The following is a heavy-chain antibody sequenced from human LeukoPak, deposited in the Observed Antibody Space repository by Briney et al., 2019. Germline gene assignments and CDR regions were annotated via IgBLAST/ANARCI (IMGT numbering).Heavy chain of an antibody. D-gene: IGHD3-10*01. CDR1: GLTFSNYA. CDR3: AKDRTPYSRSGGYYLGAFDI. V-gene: IGHV3-23*01. J-gene: IGHJ3*02. CDR2: LSGSGGAT. Sequence: GGSLRLSCAASGLTFSNYAMTGVRLAPGKGLEWVSSLSGSGGATWYAGSVKGRFTISRDNSKNTLYLRMNSLRAEDTAVYYCAKDRTPYSRSGGYYLGAFDIWGHGTLVTVSS.